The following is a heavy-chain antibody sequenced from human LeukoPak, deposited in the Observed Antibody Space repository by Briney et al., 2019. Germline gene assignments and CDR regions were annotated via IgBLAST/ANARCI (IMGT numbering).Heavy chain of an antibody. CDR2: IYYSGST. V-gene: IGHV4-31*03. J-gene: IGHJ5*02. CDR3: ARGYSYGLPKGDWFDP. Sequence: KPSETLSLTCTVSGGSISSGGYYWSWIRQHPGKGLEWIGYIYYSGSTYYNPSLKSRVTISVDTSKNQFSLKLSSVTAADTAVYYCARGYSYGLPKGDWFDPWGQGTLVTVSS. D-gene: IGHD5-18*01. CDR1: GGSISSGGYY.